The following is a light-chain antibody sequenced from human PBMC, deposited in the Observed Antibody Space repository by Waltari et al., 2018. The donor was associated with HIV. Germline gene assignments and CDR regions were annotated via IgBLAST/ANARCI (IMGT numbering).Light chain of an antibody. J-gene: IGKJ3*01. CDR3: LQSLHTPRFS. Sequence: EIVLTQSPLSLPVAPGESASLSCRASQSLLHNNGNNYMDWYVQKPGQSPQLLIYLASHRTSGVLERFSGSGSGTNFTMKITRVEAEDVGTYYCLQSLHTPRFSFGPGTKVDI. CDR1: QSLLHNNGNNY. V-gene: IGKV2-28*01. CDR2: LAS.